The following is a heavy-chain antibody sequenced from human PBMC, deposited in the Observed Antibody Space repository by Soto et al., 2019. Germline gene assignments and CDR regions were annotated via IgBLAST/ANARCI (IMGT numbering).Heavy chain of an antibody. J-gene: IGHJ5*02. CDR1: GGSISSYS. D-gene: IGHD6-13*01. CDR3: ARDEAAAGNNWFDP. Sequence: PSETLSLTCTVSGGSISSYSWSWIRQPPGKGLEWIGYISYSGSTNYNPSLKSRVTISLDTSKNQFSLKLSSVTAADTAVYYCARDEAAAGNNWFDPWGQGTLVTVSS. CDR2: ISYSGST. V-gene: IGHV4-59*01.